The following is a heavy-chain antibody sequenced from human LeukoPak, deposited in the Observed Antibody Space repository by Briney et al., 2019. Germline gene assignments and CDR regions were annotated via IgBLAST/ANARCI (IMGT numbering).Heavy chain of an antibody. D-gene: IGHD3-10*01. CDR1: GLTFSSYA. Sequence: PGGSLRLFCAASGLTFSSYAMSWVRQAPGEGLGWGSSICGSGSSTYFADSVKGRFTISRDNSKNTLYLQMNSLRAEDTAVYYCAKDRMVRGVIPYYSDYWGQGPLVTVSS. J-gene: IGHJ4*02. CDR3: AKDRMVRGVIPYYSDY. V-gene: IGHV3-23*01. CDR2: ICGSGSST.